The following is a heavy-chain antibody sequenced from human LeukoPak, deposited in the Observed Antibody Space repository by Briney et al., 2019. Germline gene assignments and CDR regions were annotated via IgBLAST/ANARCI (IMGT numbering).Heavy chain of an antibody. CDR3: ARGRNYYDSSGYYYEGDAFDI. CDR2: INPNSGGT. Sequence: ASVKVSCKASGYTLTGYYMHWVRQAPGQGLEWMGWINPNSGGTNYAQKFRGRVTMTRDTSTSTVYMELSSLRSEDTAVYYCARGRNYYDSSGYYYEGDAFDIWGQGTMVTVSS. V-gene: IGHV1-2*02. J-gene: IGHJ3*02. D-gene: IGHD3-22*01. CDR1: GYTLTGYY.